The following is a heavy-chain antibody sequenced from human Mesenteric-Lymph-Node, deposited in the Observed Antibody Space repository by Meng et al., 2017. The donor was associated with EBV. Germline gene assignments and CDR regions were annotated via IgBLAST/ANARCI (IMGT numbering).Heavy chain of an antibody. D-gene: IGHD5-12*01. CDR3: ARISSANDSV. CDR1: VLTVSSNY. J-gene: IGHJ4*02. V-gene: IGHV3-53*01. CDR2: IYSGGST. Sequence: VGRGGVGGGLIQPGGSLGPSGAASVLTVSSNYMSWVRQAPGKGLEWVSVIYSGGSTYYSDSVQGRFTISRDNSKNIVFLQMSSLRADDTAVYYCARISSANDSVWGQGALVTVSS.